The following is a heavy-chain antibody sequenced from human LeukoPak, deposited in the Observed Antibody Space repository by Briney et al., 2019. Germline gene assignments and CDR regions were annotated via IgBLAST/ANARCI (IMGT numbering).Heavy chain of an antibody. CDR3: ARQSYYYDSSGYYHDY. CDR2: INTDGSST. Sequence: GGSLRLSCAASGFTFSNFAVSWVRQAPGKGLLWVSRINTDGSSTTYADSVKGRFTISRDNTKNTLYLQVNSLRAEDTAVYYCARQSYYYDSSGYYHDYWGQGTLVTVSS. CDR1: GFTFSNFA. V-gene: IGHV3-74*01. J-gene: IGHJ4*02. D-gene: IGHD3-22*01.